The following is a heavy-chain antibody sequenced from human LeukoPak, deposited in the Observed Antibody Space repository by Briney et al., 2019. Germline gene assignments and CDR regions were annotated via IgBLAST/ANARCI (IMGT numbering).Heavy chain of an antibody. CDR2: IYYSGST. CDR1: GGSISSGGYY. D-gene: IGHD3-22*01. V-gene: IGHV4-31*03. J-gene: IGHJ4*02. Sequence: SQTLSLTCTVSGGSISSGGYYWSWIRQHPGKGLEWIGYIYYSGSTYYNPSLKSRVTISVDTSKNQFSLKLSSVTAADTAVYYCARAQYYYDSSGYYPYHFDYWGQGTLVTVSS. CDR3: ARAQYYYDSSGYYPYHFDY.